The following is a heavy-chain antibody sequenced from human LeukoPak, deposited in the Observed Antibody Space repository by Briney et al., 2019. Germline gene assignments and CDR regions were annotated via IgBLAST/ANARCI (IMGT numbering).Heavy chain of an antibody. V-gene: IGHV3-23*01. CDR1: GFTFSTYG. D-gene: IGHD3-22*01. J-gene: IGHJ4*02. Sequence: PGGSLRLSCAGSGFTFSTYGMSWVRQAPGKGLEWVSAISGSGGSTYYADSVKGRFTISRDNSKNTLYLQMNSLRAEDTAVYYCAKDDSSGYYYPLFDYWGQGTLVTVSS. CDR3: AKDDSSGYYYPLFDY. CDR2: ISGSGGST.